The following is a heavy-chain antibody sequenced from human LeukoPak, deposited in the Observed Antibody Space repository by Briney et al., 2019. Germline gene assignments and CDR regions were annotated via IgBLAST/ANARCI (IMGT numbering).Heavy chain of an antibody. D-gene: IGHD3-10*01. CDR1: GDSLSSDITS. Sequence: PSQTLSLTCAVSGDSLSSDITSWNWIRQSPSRGLEWLGRTYYRSKWSSDYAVSVKGRITINPDTSKNQFSLQLYSVTPEDTAVYYCARGYGFDYWGQGTLVTVSS. CDR2: TYYRSKWSS. V-gene: IGHV6-1*01. J-gene: IGHJ4*02. CDR3: ARGYGFDY.